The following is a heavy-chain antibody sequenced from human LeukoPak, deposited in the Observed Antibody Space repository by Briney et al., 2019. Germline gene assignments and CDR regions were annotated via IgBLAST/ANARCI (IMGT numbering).Heavy chain of an antibody. CDR1: GFTFSSYW. D-gene: IGHD3-10*01. Sequence: GGSLRLSCAASGFTFSSYWMSWVRQAPGKGLEWVANIKQDGSEKYYVDSVKGRFTISRDNAKDSLYLQMNSLRAEDTAVYYCARDKWGKWFGELLNWFDPWGQGTLVTVSS. CDR2: IKQDGSEK. V-gene: IGHV3-7*01. CDR3: ARDKWGKWFGELLNWFDP. J-gene: IGHJ5*02.